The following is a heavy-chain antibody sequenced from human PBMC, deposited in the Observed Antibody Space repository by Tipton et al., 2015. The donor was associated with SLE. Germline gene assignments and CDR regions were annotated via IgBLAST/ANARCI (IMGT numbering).Heavy chain of an antibody. CDR1: GFTFSSYG. Sequence: SLRLSCAASGFTFSSYGMHWVRQAPGKGLEWVAVIWYDGSNKYYADSVKGRFTISRDNSKNTLYLQMNSLRAEDTAVYYCAGQLVLDYYGMDVWGQGTTVTASS. V-gene: IGHV3-33*01. J-gene: IGHJ6*02. CDR3: AGQLVLDYYGMDV. D-gene: IGHD6-6*01. CDR2: IWYDGSNK.